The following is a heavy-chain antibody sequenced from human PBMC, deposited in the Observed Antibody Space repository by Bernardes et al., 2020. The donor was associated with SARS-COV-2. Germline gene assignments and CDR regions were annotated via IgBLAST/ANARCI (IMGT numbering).Heavy chain of an antibody. CDR2: FDPEDGET. V-gene: IGHV1-24*01. Sequence: ASVKVSCKVSGYTLTELSMHWVRQAPGKGLEWMGGFDPEDGETIYAQKFQGRVTMTEDTSTDTAYMELSSLRSEDTAVYYCATDRGVRGVITKPIYYYGMDVWGQGTTVTVSS. D-gene: IGHD3-10*01. CDR3: ATDRGVRGVITKPIYYYGMDV. CDR1: GYTLTELS. J-gene: IGHJ6*02.